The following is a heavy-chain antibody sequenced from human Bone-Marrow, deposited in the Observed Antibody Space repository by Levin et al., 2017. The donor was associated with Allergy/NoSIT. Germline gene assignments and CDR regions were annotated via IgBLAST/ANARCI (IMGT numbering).Heavy chain of an antibody. D-gene: IGHD2-2*02. V-gene: IGHV3-21*01. CDR2: ISSSSSYI. J-gene: IGHJ6*03. CDR3: ARENIVVVPAAISKDHNYYYYYYMDV. CDR1: GFTFSSYS. Sequence: GESLKISCAASGFTFSSYSMNWVRQAPGKGLEWVSSISSSSSYIYYADSVKGRFTISRDNAKNSLYLQMNSLRAEDTAVYYCARENIVVVPAAISKDHNYYYYYYMDVWGKGTTVTVSS.